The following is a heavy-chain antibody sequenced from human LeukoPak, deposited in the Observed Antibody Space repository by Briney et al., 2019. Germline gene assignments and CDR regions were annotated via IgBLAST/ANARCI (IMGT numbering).Heavy chain of an antibody. CDR1: GGSISSSSYY. J-gene: IGHJ1*01. V-gene: IGHV4-39*01. Sequence: SETLSLTCTVSGGSISSSSYYWGWIRQPPGKGLEWIGSIYYSGSTYYNPSLKSRVTISVDTSKNQFSLKLSSVTAADTAVYYCARQEFRYFQHWGQGTLVTVSS. CDR2: IYYSGST. D-gene: IGHD3-10*01. CDR3: ARQEFRYFQH.